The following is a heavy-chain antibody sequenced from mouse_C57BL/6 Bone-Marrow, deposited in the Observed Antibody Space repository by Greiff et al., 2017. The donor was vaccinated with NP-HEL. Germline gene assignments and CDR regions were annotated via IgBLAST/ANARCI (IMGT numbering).Heavy chain of an antibody. J-gene: IGHJ1*03. D-gene: IGHD1-1*01. CDR3: TTEMDYGSGTYWYFDV. V-gene: IGHV14-4*01. Sequence: EVQLQQSGAELVRPGASVKLSCTASGFNIKDDYMHWVKQRPEQGLEWIGWIDPENGDTEYASKFQGKATITADTSSNTAYLQLSSLTSEDTAVYYCTTEMDYGSGTYWYFDVWGTGTTVTVSS. CDR2: IDPENGDT. CDR1: GFNIKDDY.